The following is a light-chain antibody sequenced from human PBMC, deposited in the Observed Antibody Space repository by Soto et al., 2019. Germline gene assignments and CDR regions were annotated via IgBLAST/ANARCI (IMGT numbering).Light chain of an antibody. V-gene: IGKV1-39*01. CDR2: AAS. CDR3: QQSYSTPRA. J-gene: IGKJ2*01. CDR1: QRISSY. Sequence: DIHMTQSPSSLSASVGDRVTITCRASQRISSYLNWYQHKPGIAPKLLIYAASSLQSGVPSRFSGSGSGTDFTLTISSLQPEDFATYYCQQSYSTPRAVGQGTKLEIK.